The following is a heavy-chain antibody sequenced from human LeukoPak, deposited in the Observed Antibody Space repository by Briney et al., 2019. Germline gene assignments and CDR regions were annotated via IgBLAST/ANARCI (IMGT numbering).Heavy chain of an antibody. CDR1: GFTFSSYG. CDR3: ASPFAAAGNYYGMDV. CDR2: ISYDGSNK. J-gene: IGHJ6*02. D-gene: IGHD6-13*01. V-gene: IGHV3-30*03. Sequence: PGGSLRLSCAASGFTFSSYGMHWVRQAPGKGLEWVAVISYDGSNKYYADSVKGRFTISRDNAKNSLYLQMNSLRAEDTAVYYCASPFAAAGNYYGMDVWGQGTTVTVSS.